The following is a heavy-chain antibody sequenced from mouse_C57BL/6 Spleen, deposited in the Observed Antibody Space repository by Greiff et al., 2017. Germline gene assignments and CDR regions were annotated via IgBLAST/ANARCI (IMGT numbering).Heavy chain of an antibody. Sequence: VQLKESGAELVKPGASVKLSCTASGFNFKDYYMHWVKQRTEQGLEWIGRIDPEDGETKYAPKFQGKATMTADTSSNTAYLQLSSLTSEDTAVYYCARAGAGYGSSHWYFDVWGTGTTVTVSS. V-gene: IGHV14-2*01. CDR1: GFNFKDYY. J-gene: IGHJ1*03. CDR2: IDPEDGET. D-gene: IGHD1-1*01. CDR3: ARAGAGYGSSHWYFDV.